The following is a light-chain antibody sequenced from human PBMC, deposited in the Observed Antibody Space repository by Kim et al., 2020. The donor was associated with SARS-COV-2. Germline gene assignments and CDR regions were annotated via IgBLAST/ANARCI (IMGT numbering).Light chain of an antibody. Sequence: APGQRVTISCTGSSYNIGAGYDVHWYQQLPGTAPKLLIYGNSNRPSGVPDRFSGSKSGTSASLAITGLQAEDEADYYCQSYDSSHVFGTGTKVTVL. V-gene: IGLV1-40*01. CDR2: GNS. CDR1: SYNIGAGYD. J-gene: IGLJ1*01. CDR3: QSYDSSHV.